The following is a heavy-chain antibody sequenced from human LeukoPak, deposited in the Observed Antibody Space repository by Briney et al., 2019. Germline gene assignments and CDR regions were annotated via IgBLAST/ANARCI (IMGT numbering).Heavy chain of an antibody. CDR1: GFTFSSYD. CDR2: IGTAGDT. Sequence: GGSLRLPCAASGFTFSSYDMHWVRQATGKGLEWVSAIGTAGDTYYPGSVKGRFTISRENAKNSLYLQMNSLRAGDTAVYYCARGLRGGDWFDPWGQGTLVTVSS. CDR3: ARGLRGGDWFDP. J-gene: IGHJ5*02. V-gene: IGHV3-13*01. D-gene: IGHD3-10*01.